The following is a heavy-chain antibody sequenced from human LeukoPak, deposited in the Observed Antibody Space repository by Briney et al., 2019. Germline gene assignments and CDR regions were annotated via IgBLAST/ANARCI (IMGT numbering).Heavy chain of an antibody. CDR1: GYTFTGYY. CDR2: INPNSGGT. Sequence: ASVKVSCKASGYTFTGYYIHWVRQAPGQGPEWMGWINPNSGGTNYAQTFQGRVTMTRDTSISTAYMEVSSLRSDDTAVYYCATNSTYWGQGTLVTVSS. J-gene: IGHJ4*02. V-gene: IGHV1-2*02. D-gene: IGHD5-24*01. CDR3: ATNSTY.